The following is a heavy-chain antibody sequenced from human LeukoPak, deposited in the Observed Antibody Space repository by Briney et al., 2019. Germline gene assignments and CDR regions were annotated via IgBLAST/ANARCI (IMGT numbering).Heavy chain of an antibody. CDR2: IDPSDGGR. Sequence: ASVMVSCKTSGYTFSSYSMHWVRQAPRQGLEWMAIIDPSDGGRSYAQKFQGRVTMTSDTSASTVYMELRSLRSEDTAVYYCARGATDYFYMDVWGKGTTVSVSS. CDR1: GYTFSSYS. CDR3: ARGATDYFYMDV. V-gene: IGHV1-46*01. J-gene: IGHJ6*03.